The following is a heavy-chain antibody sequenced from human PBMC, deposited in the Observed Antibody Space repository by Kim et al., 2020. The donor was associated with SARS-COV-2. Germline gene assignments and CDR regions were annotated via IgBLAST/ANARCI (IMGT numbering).Heavy chain of an antibody. V-gene: IGHV3-30*18. CDR1: GFTFSSYG. J-gene: IGHJ4*02. CDR3: AKDFVQAEFDY. CDR2: ISYDGSNK. D-gene: IGHD3-16*02. Sequence: GGSLRLSCAASGFTFSSYGMHWVRQAPGKGLEWVAVISYDGSNKYYADSVKGRFTISRDNSKNTLYLQMNSLRAEDTAVYYCAKDFVQAEFDYWGQGTLVTVSS.